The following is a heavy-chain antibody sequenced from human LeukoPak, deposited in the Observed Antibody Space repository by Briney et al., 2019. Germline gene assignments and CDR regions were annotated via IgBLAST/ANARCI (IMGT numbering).Heavy chain of an antibody. D-gene: IGHD2-15*01. CDR1: GFTFSSYG. J-gene: IGHJ4*02. CDR3: ARDLRRRYCSGGSCRFDY. Sequence: PGRSLRLSCAASGFTFSSYGMHWVRQAPGKGLEWVAVIWYDGSNKYYADSVKGRFTISRDNSKNTLYLQMNSLRAEDTAVYYCARDLRRRYCSGGSCRFDYWGQGTLVTVSS. V-gene: IGHV3-33*01. CDR2: IWYDGSNK.